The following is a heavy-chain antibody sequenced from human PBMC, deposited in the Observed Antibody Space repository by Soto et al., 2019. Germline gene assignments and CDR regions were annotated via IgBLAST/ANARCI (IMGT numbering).Heavy chain of an antibody. CDR3: ARGPSSLTRFDY. V-gene: IGHV3-30-3*01. D-gene: IGHD2-2*01. J-gene: IGHJ4*02. CDR1: GFTFSSYA. CDR2: ISFDGSNK. Sequence: GSLRLSCAASGFTFSSYAMKWVRQAPGKGLEWVAVISFDGSNKYYADSVKGRFTISRDNSKNTLYLQMNSLRAEDTAVYFCARGPSSLTRFDYWGQGTLVTVSS.